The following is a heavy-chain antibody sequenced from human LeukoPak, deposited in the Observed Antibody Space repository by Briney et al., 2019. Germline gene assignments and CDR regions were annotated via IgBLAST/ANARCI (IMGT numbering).Heavy chain of an antibody. J-gene: IGHJ5*02. Sequence: SETLSLTCTVSGGSISSGDYYWSWIRQPPGKGLEWIGCIYYSGSTYYNPSLKSRVTISVDTSKNQFSLKLSSVTAADTAVYYCASFARSIAAAGDNWFDPWGQGTLVTVSS. V-gene: IGHV4-30-4*01. CDR3: ASFARSIAAAGDNWFDP. D-gene: IGHD6-13*01. CDR2: IYYSGST. CDR1: GGSISSGDYY.